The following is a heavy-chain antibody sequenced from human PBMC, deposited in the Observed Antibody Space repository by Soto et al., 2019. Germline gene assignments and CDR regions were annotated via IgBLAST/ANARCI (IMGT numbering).Heavy chain of an antibody. CDR2: INHSGST. CDR1: GGSFSGYY. J-gene: IGHJ5*02. V-gene: IGHV4-34*01. CDR3: ARGKTYYYGSGSYYSNWFDP. Sequence: QVQLQQWGAGLLKPSETLSLTCAVYGGSFSGYYWSWIRQPPGKGLEWIGEINHSGSTNYNPSIKSRVTISVDTSKNQFSLKLSSVTAADTAVYYCARGKTYYYGSGSYYSNWFDPWGQGTLVTVSS. D-gene: IGHD3-10*01.